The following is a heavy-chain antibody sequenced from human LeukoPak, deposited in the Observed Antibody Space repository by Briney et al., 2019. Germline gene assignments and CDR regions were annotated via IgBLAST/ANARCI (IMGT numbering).Heavy chain of an antibody. V-gene: IGHV1-2*02. CDR1: GYTFTGYY. Sequence: ASVKVSCKGSGYTFTGYYMHWVRQAPGQGLEWMGWINPNSGGTNYAQKFQGRVTMTRDTSISTAYMELSRLRSDDTAVYYCAREAPFNYGSGSKYYFDYWGQGTLVTVSS. J-gene: IGHJ4*02. CDR2: INPNSGGT. D-gene: IGHD3-10*01. CDR3: AREAPFNYGSGSKYYFDY.